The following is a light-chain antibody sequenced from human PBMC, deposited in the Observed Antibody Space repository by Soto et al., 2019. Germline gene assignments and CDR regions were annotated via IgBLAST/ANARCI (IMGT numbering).Light chain of an antibody. CDR3: AAWDDSLNGRV. Sequence: QSVLTQPPSASGTPGQRVSFSCSGTSSNIGSNTVTWYPQFPGTAPKLLIYSNDQRPSGVPDRFSGSKSGTSASLAISGLQSEDEADYYCAAWDDSLNGRVFGGGTKLTVL. CDR1: SSNIGSNT. CDR2: SND. V-gene: IGLV1-44*01. J-gene: IGLJ2*01.